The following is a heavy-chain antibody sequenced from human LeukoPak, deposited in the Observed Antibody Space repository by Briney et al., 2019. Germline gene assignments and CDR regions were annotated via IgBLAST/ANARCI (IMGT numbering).Heavy chain of an antibody. CDR3: ARDPPSHIEDV. CDR2: ISGSDNTI. Sequence: GGSLRLSCAASGFTFSDYYMSWIRQAPGKGLEWVSYISGSDNTIYYADSVKGRFTISRDNAKNSLYLQMNSLRAEDTAVYYCARDPPSHIEDVWGKGTTVTVSS. V-gene: IGHV3-11*04. D-gene: IGHD2-21*01. CDR1: GFTFSDYY. J-gene: IGHJ6*04.